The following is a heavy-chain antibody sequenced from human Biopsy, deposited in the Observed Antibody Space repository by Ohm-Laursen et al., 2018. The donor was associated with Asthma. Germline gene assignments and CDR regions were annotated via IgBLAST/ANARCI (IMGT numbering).Heavy chain of an antibody. CDR2: ISSSSSYI. CDR3: ARAYGGNFFSGAFDI. J-gene: IGHJ3*02. CDR1: GFTFSSYS. V-gene: IGHV3-21*04. D-gene: IGHD4-23*01. Sequence: GSLRLSCAASGFTFSSYSMNWVRQAPGKGLEWVSSISSSSSYIYYADSVKGRFTISRDNAKNSLYLQMNSLRAEDTAVYYCARAYGGNFFSGAFDIWGQGTMVTVSS.